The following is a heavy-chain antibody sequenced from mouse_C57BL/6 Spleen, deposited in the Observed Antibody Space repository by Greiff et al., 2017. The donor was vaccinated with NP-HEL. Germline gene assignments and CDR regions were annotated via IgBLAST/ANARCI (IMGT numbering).Heavy chain of an antibody. CDR2: IDPETGGT. V-gene: IGHV1-15*01. J-gene: IGHJ3*01. CDR1: GYTFTDYE. Sequence: VQLVESGAELVRPGASVTLSCKASGYTFTDYEMHWVKQTPVHGLEWIGAIDPETGGTAYNQKFKGKAILTADKSSSTAYMELRSLTSEDSAVYYCTRSRTGTFAYWGQGTLVTVSA. D-gene: IGHD4-1*01. CDR3: TRSRTGTFAY.